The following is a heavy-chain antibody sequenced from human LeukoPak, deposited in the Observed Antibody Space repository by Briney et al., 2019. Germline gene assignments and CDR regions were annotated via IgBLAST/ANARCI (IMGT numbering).Heavy chain of an antibody. CDR3: AKWRTGDSYGYEY. J-gene: IGHJ4*02. CDR1: GFTISSSW. CDR2: IKRDGSEE. Sequence: GGSLRLSCAASGFTISSSWMSWVRQAPGKGLEWVANIKRDGSEEYYVDSVKGRFTISRDNARESLYLQMNRIRAEDTAVYYCAKWRTGDSYGYEYWGQGTLVTVSS. D-gene: IGHD5-18*01. V-gene: IGHV3-7*01.